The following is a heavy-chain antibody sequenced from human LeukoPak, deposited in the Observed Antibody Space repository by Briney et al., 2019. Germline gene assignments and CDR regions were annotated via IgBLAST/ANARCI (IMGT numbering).Heavy chain of an antibody. Sequence: SETLSLTCTVSGGSISSYYWSWIRQPAGKGLEWIGRVYTSGSTNYNPSLQSRVTMSVDTSKNQFALKLSSVTAADTAVYYCARSYSSSSYYFDYWGQGTLVTVSS. D-gene: IGHD6-6*01. V-gene: IGHV4-4*07. CDR1: GGSISSYY. J-gene: IGHJ4*02. CDR2: VYTSGST. CDR3: ARSYSSSSYYFDY.